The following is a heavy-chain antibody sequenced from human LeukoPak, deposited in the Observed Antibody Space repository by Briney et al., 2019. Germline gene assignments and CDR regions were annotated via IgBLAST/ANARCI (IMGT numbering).Heavy chain of an antibody. J-gene: IGHJ4*02. V-gene: IGHV3-48*01. CDR2: ISSSSSTI. CDR1: GFTFSSYS. D-gene: IGHD1-26*01. CDR3: AEGDTTWELPHDY. Sequence: GGSLRLSCAASGFTFSSYSMNWVRQAPGKGLEWVSYISSSSSTIYYADSVKGRFTISRDNAKNSLYLQMNSLRAEDTAVYYCAEGDTTWELPHDYWGQGTLVTVSS.